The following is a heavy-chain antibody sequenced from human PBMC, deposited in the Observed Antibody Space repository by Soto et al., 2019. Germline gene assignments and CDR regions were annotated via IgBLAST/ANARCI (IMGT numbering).Heavy chain of an antibody. V-gene: IGHV1-18*04. CDR1: GYTFSSYG. CDR3: AREYSTVWYHWFDP. J-gene: IGHJ5*02. CDR2: ISAYNGNT. Sequence: ASVKVSFKASGYTFSSYGISWVRQAPGQGLEWMGWISAYNGNTNYAQKLQGRVTMTTDTSTSTAYMELRSLRSDDTAVYYCAREYSTVWYHWFDPWGQGTLVTVSS. D-gene: IGHD6-19*01.